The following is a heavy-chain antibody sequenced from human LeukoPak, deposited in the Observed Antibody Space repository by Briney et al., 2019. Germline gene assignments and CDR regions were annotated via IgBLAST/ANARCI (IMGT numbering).Heavy chain of an antibody. CDR1: GFTFSSYW. J-gene: IGHJ6*02. CDR2: INSDGSST. D-gene: IGHD2-2*01. Sequence: PGGSLRLSCAASGFTFSSYWMHWARQAPGKGLVWVSRINSDGSSTTYADSVKGRFTISRDNAKNTLYLQMNSLRVEDTAVYYCARDRSVVPAAKGGIFYYYYGMDVWGQGTTVTVSS. CDR3: ARDRSVVPAAKGGIFYYYYGMDV. V-gene: IGHV3-74*01.